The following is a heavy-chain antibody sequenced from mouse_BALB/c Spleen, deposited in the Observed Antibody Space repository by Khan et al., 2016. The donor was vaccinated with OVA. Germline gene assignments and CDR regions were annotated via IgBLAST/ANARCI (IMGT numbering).Heavy chain of an antibody. CDR2: IFPGNGTT. CDR3: ARAYFGNYEFAY. D-gene: IGHD2-10*01. V-gene: IGHV1S132*01. J-gene: IGHJ3*01. CDR1: GYTFTSYW. Sequence: QVQLQQSGAELVKPGASVKLSCKTSGYTFTSYWIQWVKQRPGQGLGWIGEIFPGNGTTYYNENFKGQATLTVDTSSSTAFLQLSSLTSEDSAVYFCARAYFGNYEFAYWGQGTLVTVSA.